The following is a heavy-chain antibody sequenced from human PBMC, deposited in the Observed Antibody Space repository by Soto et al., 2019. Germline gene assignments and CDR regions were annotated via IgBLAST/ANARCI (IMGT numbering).Heavy chain of an antibody. D-gene: IGHD3-9*01. J-gene: IGHJ4*02. CDR1: GFTVSSSS. CDR3: AKLTST. CDR2: ISGSGGST. Sequence: GSLRLSCAASGFTVSSSSMSWVRQAPGKGLEWVSSISGSGGSTYYADSVKGRFTISRDNPKDTLYLHMNSLRAEDTAVYYCAKLTSTWGQGTLVTVSS. V-gene: IGHV3-23*01.